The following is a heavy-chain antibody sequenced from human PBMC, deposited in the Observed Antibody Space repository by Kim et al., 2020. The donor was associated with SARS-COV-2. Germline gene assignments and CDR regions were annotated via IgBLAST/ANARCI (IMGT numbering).Heavy chain of an antibody. CDR1: GGTFSSYA. CDR2: IIPILGIA. J-gene: IGHJ4*02. CDR3: AVLSPAGTIYFDY. D-gene: IGHD1-1*01. V-gene: IGHV1-69*04. Sequence: SVKVSCKASGGTFSSYAISWVRQAPGQGLEWMGRIIPILGIANYAQKFQGRVTITADKSTSTAYMELSSLRSEDTAVYYCAVLSPAGTIYFDYWGQGTLVTVSS.